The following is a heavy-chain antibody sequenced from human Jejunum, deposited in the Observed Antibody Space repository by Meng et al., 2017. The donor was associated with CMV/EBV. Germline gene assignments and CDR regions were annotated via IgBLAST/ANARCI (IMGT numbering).Heavy chain of an antibody. V-gene: IGHV3-21*01. D-gene: IGHD4-23*01. CDR2: ISISSYT. CDR1: GFTFDPYG. J-gene: IGHJ4*02. CDR3: ARVVKGGNYLEY. Sequence: ATSGFTFDPYGMSWVRQAPGKGLEWVSSISISSYTYYADSVKGRFTISRDNAKNSLYLQMNSLRAEDTAVYYCARVVKGGNYLEYWGQGTLVTVSS.